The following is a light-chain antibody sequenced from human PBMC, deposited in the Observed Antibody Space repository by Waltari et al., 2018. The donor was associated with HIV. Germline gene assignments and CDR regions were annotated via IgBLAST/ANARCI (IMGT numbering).Light chain of an antibody. CDR1: SSNIGSYT. J-gene: IGLJ3*02. V-gene: IGLV1-44*01. Sequence: QSVLTQPPSASGTPGQRVTISCSGSSSNIGSYTVNWYQQIPGTAPKLLIFSNNYRPSVVPDRFSGSKSGTSASLAISGLHSDDEADYFCAAWEDSLNGPIWVFGGGTKLTVL. CDR3: AAWEDSLNGPIWV. CDR2: SNN.